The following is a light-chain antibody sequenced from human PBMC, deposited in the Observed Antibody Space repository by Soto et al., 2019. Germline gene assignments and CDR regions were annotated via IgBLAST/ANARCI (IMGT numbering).Light chain of an antibody. CDR3: QQRTNWPPT. Sequence: EIVLTQSPATLSLSPGERATLSCRASQSVSNDLVWYHQKPVQAPRVLIYSASNRATGIPARFSGSGSGTDFTLTISSLEPEDFAVYYCQQRTNWPPTFGGGTKVEMK. CDR1: QSVSND. CDR2: SAS. J-gene: IGKJ4*01. V-gene: IGKV3-11*01.